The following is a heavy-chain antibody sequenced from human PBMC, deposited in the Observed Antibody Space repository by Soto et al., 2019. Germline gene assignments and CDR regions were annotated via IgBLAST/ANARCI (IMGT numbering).Heavy chain of an antibody. CDR2: ISSRSSYT. CDR1: GFTFSDYY. CDR3: ASEDGYQLPHKWFDP. D-gene: IGHD2-2*01. Sequence: AGSLRLSCAASGFTFSDYYMSWIRQAPGKGLEWVSHISSRSSYTNYADSVKGRFTISRDNAKNQFSLKLNSVTAADTALYYCASEDGYQLPHKWFDPWGQGSLVAVSS. V-gene: IGHV3-11*05. J-gene: IGHJ5*02.